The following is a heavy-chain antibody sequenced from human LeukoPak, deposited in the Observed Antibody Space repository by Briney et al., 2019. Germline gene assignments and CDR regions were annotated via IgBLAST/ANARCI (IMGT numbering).Heavy chain of an antibody. CDR3: ARDSPEDYFDY. J-gene: IGHJ4*02. CDR1: GGSISRDDYY. Sequence: SETLSLTCTASGGSISRDDYYWSWIRQPPGKGLEWIGYIYHTGSTFYNPSLKSRVTISVDRSKTQFSLKLYSVTAADTAVYYCARDSPEDYFDYWGQGTLVTVSS. V-gene: IGHV4-30-2*01. CDR2: IYHTGST.